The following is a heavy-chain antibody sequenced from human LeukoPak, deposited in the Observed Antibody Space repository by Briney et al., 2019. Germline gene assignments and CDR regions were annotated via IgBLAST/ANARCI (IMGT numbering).Heavy chain of an antibody. CDR3: ARGLWFGELLVEIYFDY. Sequence: ASVKVSCKASGYTFTSYGISWVRQAPGQGLEWMGWTSAYNGNTNYAQKLQGRVTMTTDTSTSTAYMELRSLRSDDTAVYYCARGLWFGELLVEIYFDYWGQGTLVTVSS. CDR2: TSAYNGNT. CDR1: GYTFTSYG. D-gene: IGHD3-10*01. J-gene: IGHJ4*02. V-gene: IGHV1-18*01.